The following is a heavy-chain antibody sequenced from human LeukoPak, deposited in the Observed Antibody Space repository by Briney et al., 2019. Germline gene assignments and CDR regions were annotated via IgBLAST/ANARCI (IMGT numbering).Heavy chain of an antibody. Sequence: GASVKVSCKASGYTFTGYYMHWVRQAPGQGLEWMGWINPNSGGTNYAQKFQGRVTMTRDTSISTAYMELSRLRSDDTAVYYCATVGYFDWLRGLGTFDIWGQGTMVTVSS. J-gene: IGHJ3*02. D-gene: IGHD3-9*01. CDR3: ATVGYFDWLRGLGTFDI. CDR1: GYTFTGYY. V-gene: IGHV1-2*02. CDR2: INPNSGGT.